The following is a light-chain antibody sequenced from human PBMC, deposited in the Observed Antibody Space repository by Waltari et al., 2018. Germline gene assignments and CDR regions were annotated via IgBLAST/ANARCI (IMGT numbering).Light chain of an antibody. J-gene: IGLJ3*02. CDR1: APNIGGNL. CDR3: ASWDDSLNGHWV. V-gene: IGLV1-44*01. Sequence: QSVLTQPPSASGTPGQRVTISCSGSAPNIGGNLVTWYQQLPGKAPKLLIYRSDQRPAGVPDRFSASKTGTSASLAISGLQSEDEADYFCASWDDSLNGHWVFGGGTKVTVL. CDR2: RSD.